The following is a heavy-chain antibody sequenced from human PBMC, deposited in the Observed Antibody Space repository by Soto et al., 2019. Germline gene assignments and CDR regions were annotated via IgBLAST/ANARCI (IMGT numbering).Heavy chain of an antibody. D-gene: IGHD2-15*01. CDR3: ARGTPSPLIVRSSRGPWFDP. J-gene: IGHJ5*02. Sequence: SETLSLTCTVAGGSISSYCWIWIRQPPGKGLEWIGYMYYGGRTNYNPSLKSRVTISVDTSKMQVSLKLSSVTAADTAVYFCARGTPSPLIVRSSRGPWFDPWGQGTLVT. CDR2: MYYGGRT. CDR1: GGSISSYC. V-gene: IGHV4-59*08.